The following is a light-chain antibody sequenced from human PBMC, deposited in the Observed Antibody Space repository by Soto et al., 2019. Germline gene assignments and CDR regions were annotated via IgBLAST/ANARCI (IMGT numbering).Light chain of an antibody. CDR2: DAS. V-gene: IGKV3-11*01. CDR1: QSVSSY. Sequence: EIVLTQSPPTLSLSPGERATLSCRASQSVSSYLAWYQQKPGQAPKILFYDASTRATGIPARFSGTGSGTDFTLTISSLEPEDFAVYFCQQRSNWVTFGGGTKVEIK. CDR3: QQRSNWVT. J-gene: IGKJ4*01.